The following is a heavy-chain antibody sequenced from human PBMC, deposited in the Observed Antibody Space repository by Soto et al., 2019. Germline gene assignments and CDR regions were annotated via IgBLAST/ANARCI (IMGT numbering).Heavy chain of an antibody. J-gene: IGHJ4*02. CDR1: GGSLSGYY. D-gene: IGHD5-12*01. CDR3: ARGQEGVVATH. Sequence: QVQLQQWGAGLLKPSETLSLTCVVYGGSLSGYYWSWIRQPPGKGLEWIGEIKDGGLTNYSPSLKSRATISVDTHKNQFSLKLHSVTAADAAVYYCARGQEGVVATHWDQGTLVTVSS. CDR2: IKDGGLT. V-gene: IGHV4-34*01.